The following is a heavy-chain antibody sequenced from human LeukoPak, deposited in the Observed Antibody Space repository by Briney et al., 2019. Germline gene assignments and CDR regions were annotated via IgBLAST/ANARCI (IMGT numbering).Heavy chain of an antibody. D-gene: IGHD5-12*01. Sequence: SETLSLTCNVSGASIRSGRFHWSWIRQPAGKGLQWIGRINLSGNIDYNPSLWGRLTLSLDTSNNQFSLKLTSMTTADTAMYYCARLRLPATLGAFDIWGQGTMVTVSS. CDR1: GASIRSGRFH. CDR2: INLSGNI. CDR3: ARLRLPATLGAFDI. J-gene: IGHJ3*02. V-gene: IGHV4-61*02.